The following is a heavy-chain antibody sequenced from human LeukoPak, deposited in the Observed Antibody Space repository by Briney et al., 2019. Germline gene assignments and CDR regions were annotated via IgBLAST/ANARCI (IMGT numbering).Heavy chain of an antibody. Sequence: SETLSLTCAVYGGSFSGYYWSWIRQPPGKGLEWIGEINHSGSTNYNPSLKSRVTISVDTSKNQFSLKLSSVTAADTAVYYCARERGGGAFDIWGQGTMVTVSS. CDR3: ARERGGGAFDI. V-gene: IGHV4-34*01. D-gene: IGHD3-16*01. CDR1: GGSFSGYY. CDR2: INHSGST. J-gene: IGHJ3*02.